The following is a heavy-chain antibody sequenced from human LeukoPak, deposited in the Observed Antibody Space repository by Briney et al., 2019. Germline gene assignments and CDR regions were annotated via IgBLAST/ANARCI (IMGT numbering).Heavy chain of an antibody. CDR1: GLTFGSYA. D-gene: IGHD2-15*01. CDR3: ARSPAEYCSGGSRYGMDV. CDR2: ITGSGGNT. Sequence: GGSLRLSCEASGLTFGSYAMSWVRQAPGKGLVWVSLITGSGGNTYYISSVKGRFTISRDNSKNTLYLQMNSLRAEDTAVYYCARSPAEYCSGGSRYGMDVWGQGTTVSVSS. J-gene: IGHJ6*02. V-gene: IGHV3-23*01.